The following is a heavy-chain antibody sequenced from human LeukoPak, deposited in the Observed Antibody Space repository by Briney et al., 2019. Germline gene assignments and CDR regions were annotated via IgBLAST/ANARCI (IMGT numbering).Heavy chain of an antibody. V-gene: IGHV4-59*01. D-gene: IGHD3-22*01. CDR1: GGSISSYY. CDR2: IYYSGST. J-gene: IGHJ4*02. Sequence: SETLSLTCTVSGGSISSYYWSWIRQPPGKGLEWIGYIYYSGSTNYNPSLKCRVTISVDTSKNQFSLKLSSVTAADTAVYYCARGHHGSGYLAFDYWGQGTLVTVSS. CDR3: ARGHHGSGYLAFDY.